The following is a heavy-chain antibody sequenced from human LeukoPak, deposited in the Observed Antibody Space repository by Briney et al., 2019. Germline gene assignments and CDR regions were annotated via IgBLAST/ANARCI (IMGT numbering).Heavy chain of an antibody. CDR3: ARELLWFGELLDYYYYYGMDV. CDR1: GFTFSSYS. Sequence: GGSLRLSCAASGFTFSSYSMNWVRQAPGKGLEWVSSISSSSSYIYYADSVKGRFTISRDNAKNSLYLQMNNLRAEDTAVYYCARELLWFGELLDYYYYYGMDVWGQGTTVTVSS. J-gene: IGHJ6*02. V-gene: IGHV3-21*01. CDR2: ISSSSSYI. D-gene: IGHD3-10*01.